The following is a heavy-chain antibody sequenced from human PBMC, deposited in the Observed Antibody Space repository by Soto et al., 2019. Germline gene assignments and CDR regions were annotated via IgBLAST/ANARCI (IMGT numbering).Heavy chain of an antibody. V-gene: IGHV3-23*01. D-gene: IGHD3-3*01. Sequence: GGSLRLSCAASGFTFSSYAMSWVRQAPGKGLEWVSAISGSGGSTYYADSVKGRFTISRDNSKNTLYLQMNSLRAEDTAVYYCAKAEWLLASYYYYYGMDVWGQGTTVTVSS. J-gene: IGHJ6*02. CDR1: GFTFSSYA. CDR3: AKAEWLLASYYYYYGMDV. CDR2: ISGSGGST.